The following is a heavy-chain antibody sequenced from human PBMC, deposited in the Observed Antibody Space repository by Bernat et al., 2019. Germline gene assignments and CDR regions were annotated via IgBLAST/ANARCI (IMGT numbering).Heavy chain of an antibody. CDR1: GGSISSGGYS. V-gene: IGHV4-30-2*01. J-gene: IGHJ3*02. CDR2: IYHSGST. Sequence: QLQLQESGSGLVKPSQTLSLTCAVSGGSISSGGYSWSWIRQPPGKGLEWIGYIYHSGSTYYNPSLKSRVTISVDRSKNQFSLKLSSVTAADTAVYYCARASPSTSFAGGAFDIWGQGTMVTVSS. CDR3: ARASPSTSFAGGAFDI. D-gene: IGHD2-2*01.